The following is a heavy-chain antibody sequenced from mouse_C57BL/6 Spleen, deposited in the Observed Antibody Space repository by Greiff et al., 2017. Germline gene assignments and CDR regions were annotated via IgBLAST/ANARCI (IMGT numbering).Heavy chain of an antibody. Sequence: VQLQQSGAELARPGASVKLSCKASGYTFTSYGISWVKLRTGQGLEWIGEIYPRSGNTYYNEKFKGKATLTADKSSSTAYMELRSLTSEDSAVYFCASFYDRYYLDYWGQGTTLTVSS. V-gene: IGHV1-81*01. CDR1: GYTFTSYG. J-gene: IGHJ2*01. CDR2: IYPRSGNT. D-gene: IGHD1-1*01. CDR3: ASFYDRYYLDY.